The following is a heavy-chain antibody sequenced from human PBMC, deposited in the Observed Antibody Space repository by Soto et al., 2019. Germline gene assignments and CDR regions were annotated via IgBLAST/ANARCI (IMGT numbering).Heavy chain of an antibody. V-gene: IGHV1-2*04. CDR1: GYTFTGYY. Sequence: ASVKVSCKASGYTFTGYYMHWVRQAPGQGLEWMGWINPNSVGTNYAQKFQGWVTMTRDTSISTAYMELSRLRSDDTAMYYCAREVGDIVVVPAATNWFDPWGQGTLVTVSS. J-gene: IGHJ5*02. CDR2: INPNSVGT. CDR3: AREVGDIVVVPAATNWFDP. D-gene: IGHD2-2*01.